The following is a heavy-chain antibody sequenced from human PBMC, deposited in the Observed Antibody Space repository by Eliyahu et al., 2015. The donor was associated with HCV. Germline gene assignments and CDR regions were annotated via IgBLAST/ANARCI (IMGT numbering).Heavy chain of an antibody. CDR2: ISDSGVT. Sequence: QVRLKQRGAGLLRPAGTLTLACGVSGGSLSDKQWNWIRQSPGRGLEWIGEISDSGVTSYNPSLKSRVTISIYSSKNEVSLRLTSVTAADTALYYCARAGRWGDPFQEGFDSWGQGTLVTVSS. V-gene: IGHV4-34*02. J-gene: IGHJ4*02. CDR3: ARAGRWGDPFQEGFDS. CDR1: GGSLSDKQ. D-gene: IGHD3-10*01.